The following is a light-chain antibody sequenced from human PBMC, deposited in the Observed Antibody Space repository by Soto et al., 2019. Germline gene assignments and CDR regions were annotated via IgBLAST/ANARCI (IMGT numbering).Light chain of an antibody. CDR1: QSVASTY. Sequence: ELVLTQSPGTLSLSPGERATLSCWASQSVASTYLGWYQQKPGQAPRLLIYGASSRATGIPDRFSGSGSGTDFTLTISRLEPEDFALYYCQQYAGSPTFGQGTRLEIK. V-gene: IGKV3-20*01. CDR2: GAS. J-gene: IGKJ5*01. CDR3: QQYAGSPT.